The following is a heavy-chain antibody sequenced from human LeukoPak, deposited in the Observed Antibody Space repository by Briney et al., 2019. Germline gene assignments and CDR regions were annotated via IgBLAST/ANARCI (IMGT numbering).Heavy chain of an antibody. J-gene: IGHJ5*02. CDR3: ATARYYDFWSGRPNWFDP. D-gene: IGHD3-3*01. CDR2: SSGSGGST. V-gene: IGHV3-23*01. CDR1: VYPFRSYP. Sequence: GGSLRLSCGVSVYPFRSYPVPWVPQATGRGLEGVSGSSGSGGSTYYADSVKGRFTISRDNSKNTLYLQMNSLRADDTAVYYCATARYYDFWSGRPNWFDPWGQGTLVTVSS.